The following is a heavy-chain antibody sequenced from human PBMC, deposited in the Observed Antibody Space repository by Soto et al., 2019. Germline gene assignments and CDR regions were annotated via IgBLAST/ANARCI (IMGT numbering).Heavy chain of an antibody. CDR1: GFTFRDYY. CDR3: ARAPYTIFGVATYYYYAMDV. V-gene: IGHV3-11*06. Sequence: GGSLRLSCVVSGFTFRDYYMTWIRQAPGKGLEWVSYISGRSSETYYADSVKGRFTISRDNAKNSLYLQMNDLRAEDTAVYYCARAPYTIFGVATYYYYAMDVWGQGTTVTVSS. J-gene: IGHJ6*02. CDR2: ISGRSSET. D-gene: IGHD3-3*01.